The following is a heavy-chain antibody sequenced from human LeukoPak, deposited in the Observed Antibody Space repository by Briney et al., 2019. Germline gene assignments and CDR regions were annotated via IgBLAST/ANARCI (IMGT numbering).Heavy chain of an antibody. CDR3: ARNFVVVVVSGGYYFDY. Sequence: PSETLSLTCTVSGGSISSSSYYWGWIRQPPGKGLEWIGSIYYSGSTYYNLSLKSRVTISVDTSKNQFSLKLSSVTAADTAVYYCARNFVVVVVSGGYYFDYWGQGTLVTVSS. V-gene: IGHV4-39*01. CDR1: GGSISSSSYY. J-gene: IGHJ4*02. CDR2: IYYSGST. D-gene: IGHD3-22*01.